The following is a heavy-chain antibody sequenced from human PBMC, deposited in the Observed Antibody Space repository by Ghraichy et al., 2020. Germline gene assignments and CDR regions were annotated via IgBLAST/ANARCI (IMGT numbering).Heavy chain of an antibody. CDR2: IHSGGRT. J-gene: IGHJ2*01. V-gene: IGHV3-53*01. CDR1: GFIVSSNY. CDR3: ARDPGYHRGYWYFDL. Sequence: GGSLRLSCAASGFIVSSNYMSWVRQAPGKGLEWVSMIHSGGRTFYADSVKGRFTVSRDNTKNTLILQMNSLRAEDTAVYFCARDPGYHRGYWYFDLWGRGTLVTVSS. D-gene: IGHD5-18*01.